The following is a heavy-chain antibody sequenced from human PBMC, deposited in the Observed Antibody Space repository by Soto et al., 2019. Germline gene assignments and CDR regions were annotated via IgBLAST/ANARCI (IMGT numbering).Heavy chain of an antibody. CDR2: IYHSGST. V-gene: IGHV4-4*02. J-gene: IGHJ4*02. CDR1: GGSISSRNW. CDR3: ARAPRNGWVPPTSYYFDF. D-gene: IGHD6-19*01. Sequence: QVQLQESGPRLVKPSGTLSLTCAVSGGSISSRNWWSWVRQPPGKGLEWIGEIYHSGSTNYNPSLKDRFASSMDKSNNQFSRKLSSVTAEDTAVYYCARAPRNGWVPPTSYYFDFWGQGSLVTVSS.